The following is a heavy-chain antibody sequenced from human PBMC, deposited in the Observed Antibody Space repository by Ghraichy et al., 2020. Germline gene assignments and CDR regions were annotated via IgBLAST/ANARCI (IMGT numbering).Heavy chain of an antibody. CDR2: IKQNGSEK. D-gene: IGHD4-23*01. CDR1: GFTFSTYW. V-gene: IGHV3-7*01. J-gene: IGHJ6*02. Sequence: GGSLRLSCAASGFTFSTYWMSWVRQAPGKGLEWVANIKQNGSEKYYVDSVKGRFTISRDNAKNSLFLQINSLRAEDTAVYYCESGGGRGGMEVWGQGTTVTVS. CDR3: ESGGGRGGMEV.